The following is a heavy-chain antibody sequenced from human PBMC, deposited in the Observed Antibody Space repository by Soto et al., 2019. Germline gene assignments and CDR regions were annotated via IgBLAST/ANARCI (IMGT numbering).Heavy chain of an antibody. J-gene: IGHJ3*02. Sequence: SVKVSCKASGGTFSSYAISWVRQAPGQGLEWMGGIIPIFGTANYAQKSQGRVTITADESTSTAYMELSSLRSEDTAVYYCARDGRFLEWLNLSAFDIWGQGTMVTVSS. CDR2: IIPIFGTA. CDR3: ARDGRFLEWLNLSAFDI. CDR1: GGTFSSYA. V-gene: IGHV1-69*13. D-gene: IGHD3-3*01.